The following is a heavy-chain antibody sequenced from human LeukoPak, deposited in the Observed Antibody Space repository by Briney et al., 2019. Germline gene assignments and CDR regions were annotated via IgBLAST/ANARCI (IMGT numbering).Heavy chain of an antibody. CDR3: VRDLLGVFAAQ. CDR2: ISRNSGTI. V-gene: IGHV3-48*01. CDR1: GFSFSTYG. J-gene: IGHJ4*02. D-gene: IGHD3-10*01. Sequence: GGSLRLSCGVSGFSFSTYGMNWVRQVPGMGLEWISYISRNSGTIYYADSVRGRFTISRDNAKKTLFLQMNNLRVDDSAVYFCVRDLLGVFAAQWGQGTHVTVSS.